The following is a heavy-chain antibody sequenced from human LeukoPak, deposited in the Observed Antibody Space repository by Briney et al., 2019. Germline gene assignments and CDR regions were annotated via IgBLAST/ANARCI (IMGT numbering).Heavy chain of an antibody. CDR1: GFTFSSYA. V-gene: IGHV3-23*01. D-gene: IGHD3-10*01. Sequence: PGGSLRLSCAASGFTFSSYAMSWVRQAPGKGLEWVSAISGSGGSTYYADSVKGRFTISRDNSKNTLYLQMNSLRPEETAVYYCAKGVGGSANYYYMDVWGKGTTVTVSS. CDR3: AKGVGGSANYYYMDV. J-gene: IGHJ6*03. CDR2: ISGSGGST.